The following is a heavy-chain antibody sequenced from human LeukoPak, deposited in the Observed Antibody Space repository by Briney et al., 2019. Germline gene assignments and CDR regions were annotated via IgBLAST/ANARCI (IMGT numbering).Heavy chain of an antibody. Sequence: GGSLRLSCVASGLTVSSNYMTWVRQAPGKGLQWVSLIYSGGTTAYADSVKGRFTISRDNSKNTLYLQMNSLRAEDTAVYYCGRETYYYNIVGAHYSSYRDVGGKGTTATVS. CDR1: GLTVSSNY. V-gene: IGHV3-53*01. CDR2: IYSGGTT. J-gene: IGHJ6*03. CDR3: GRETYYYNIVGAHYSSYRDV. D-gene: IGHD3-10*01.